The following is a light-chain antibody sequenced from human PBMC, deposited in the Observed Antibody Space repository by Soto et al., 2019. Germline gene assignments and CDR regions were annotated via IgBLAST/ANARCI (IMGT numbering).Light chain of an antibody. CDR2: EDN. CDR1: SSNIGAGYE. V-gene: IGLV1-40*01. J-gene: IGLJ1*01. CDR3: QSSDSSLSGYV. Sequence: QSVLTQPPSVSEAPGQRVTISCTGSSSNIGAGYEAHWYQQVPGTAPKLLIYEDNNRPSGVPDRFSGSKSGNSASLAITGVQEEDEDEYYCQSSDSSLSGYVFGTGTKLTVL.